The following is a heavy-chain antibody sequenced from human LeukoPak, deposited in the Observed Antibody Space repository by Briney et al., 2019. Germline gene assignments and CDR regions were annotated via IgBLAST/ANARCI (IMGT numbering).Heavy chain of an antibody. D-gene: IGHD3-22*01. V-gene: IGHV3-21*01. CDR2: ISSSSSYI. J-gene: IGHJ4*02. Sequence: GGSLRLSCAASGFTFSSYSMNWVRQAPGKGLEWVSSISSSSSYIYYTDSVKGRFTITRDNAKNSLYLQMNSLRSEDTAVYYCARDQDSYGQDYYDSSGYYRWGQGTLVTVSS. CDR3: ARDQDSYGQDYYDSSGYYR. CDR1: GFTFSSYS.